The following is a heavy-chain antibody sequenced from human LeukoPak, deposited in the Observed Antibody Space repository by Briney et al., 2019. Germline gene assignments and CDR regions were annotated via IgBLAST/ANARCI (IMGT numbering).Heavy chain of an antibody. CDR3: AKDEAFEWFGELLSY. CDR2: ISYDGSNK. D-gene: IGHD3-10*01. J-gene: IGHJ4*02. Sequence: GGSLRLSCAASGFTFSWYGMHWVRQAPGKGLEWVAIISYDGSNKYYADSVKGRFTISRDNSKNTLYLQMNSLRAEDTAVYYCAKDEAFEWFGELLSYWGQGTLVTVSS. CDR1: GFTFSWYG. V-gene: IGHV3-30*18.